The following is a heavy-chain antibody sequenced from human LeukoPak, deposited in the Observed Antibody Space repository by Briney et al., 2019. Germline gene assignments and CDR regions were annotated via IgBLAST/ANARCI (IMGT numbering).Heavy chain of an antibody. Sequence: SETQSLTCTVSGGSISSSSYYWGWIRQPPGKGLEWIGSIYYSGSTYYNPSLKSRVTISVDTPKNQFSLKLSSVTAADTAVYYCATRASVGERVGAFDIWGQGTMVTVSS. CDR3: ATRASVGERVGAFDI. D-gene: IGHD1-26*01. V-gene: IGHV4-39*07. CDR1: GGSISSSSYY. CDR2: IYYSGST. J-gene: IGHJ3*02.